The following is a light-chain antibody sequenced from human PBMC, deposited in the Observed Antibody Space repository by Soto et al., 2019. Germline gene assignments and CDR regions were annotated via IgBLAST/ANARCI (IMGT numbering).Light chain of an antibody. CDR2: WAS. Sequence: DIVMTQSPDSLAVSLGERATINCKSSQSVLYSSNNKNYLAWYQQKPGQPPKLLIYWASTRESGVPDRFSGSGSGTDFTLTISSLQAEDVAVYYCQHYDSTPLTFGGGTRVEIK. J-gene: IGKJ4*01. CDR3: QHYDSTPLT. CDR1: QSVLYSSNNKNY. V-gene: IGKV4-1*01.